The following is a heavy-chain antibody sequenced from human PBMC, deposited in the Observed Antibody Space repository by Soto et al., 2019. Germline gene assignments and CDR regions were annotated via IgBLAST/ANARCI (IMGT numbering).Heavy chain of an antibody. CDR2: ISYDGSNK. D-gene: IGHD4-4*01. V-gene: IGHV3-30-3*01. Sequence: GGSLRLSCAASGFTFSSYAMHWVRQAPGKGLEWVAFISYDGSNKYYADSVKGRFTISRDNSKNTLYLQMNSLRAEDTAVYYCAREPDYSFDYWGQGTLVTVAS. CDR3: AREPDYSFDY. J-gene: IGHJ4*02. CDR1: GFTFSSYA.